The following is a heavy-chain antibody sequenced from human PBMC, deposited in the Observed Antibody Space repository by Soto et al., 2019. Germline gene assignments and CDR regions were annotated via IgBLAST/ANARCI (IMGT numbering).Heavy chain of an antibody. CDR3: ARHSTLSYAFDI. V-gene: IGHV5-51*01. CDR1: GYNLSSYW. Sequence: GQSLKISWEGSGYNLSSYWIVWLGQMPGKGLEWKGIIYPGDSDTRYSPSFQGQVTISADKSISTAYLQWSSLKASDTAMYYCARHSTLSYAFDIWGQGTMVTVSS. J-gene: IGHJ3*02. CDR2: IYPGDSDT.